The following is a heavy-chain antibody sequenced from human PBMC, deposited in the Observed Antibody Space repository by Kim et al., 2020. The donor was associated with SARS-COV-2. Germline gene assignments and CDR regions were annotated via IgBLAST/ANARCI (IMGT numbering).Heavy chain of an antibody. D-gene: IGHD3-3*01. V-gene: IGHV3-23*01. CDR3: AKAGVSVPYNTASLRFDP. CDR2: ISGSGGTT. J-gene: IGHJ5*02. Sequence: GGSLRLSCAASGFTFSNYAMSWVRQAPGKGLEWVSSISGSGGTTFYADSVKGRFTISRDNSKNTLSLQMNSLRAEDTAVYHRAKAGVSVPYNTASLRFDPWGQGTLVTVSS. CDR1: GFTFSNYA.